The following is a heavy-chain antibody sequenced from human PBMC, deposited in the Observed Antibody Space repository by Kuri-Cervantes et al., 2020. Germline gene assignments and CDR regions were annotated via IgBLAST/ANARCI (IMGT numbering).Heavy chain of an antibody. J-gene: IGHJ6*02. D-gene: IGHD3-3*01. CDR3: ARAYDFWSGYNGMDV. V-gene: IGHV3-7*01. CDR2: IKQDGSEK. Sequence: GESLKISCAVSGFTSSSYWMSWVRQAPGKGLEWVANIKQDGSEKYYVDSVKGRFTISRDNAKNSLYLQMNSLRAEDTAVYYCARAYDFWSGYNGMDVWGQGTTVTVSS. CDR1: GFTSSSYW.